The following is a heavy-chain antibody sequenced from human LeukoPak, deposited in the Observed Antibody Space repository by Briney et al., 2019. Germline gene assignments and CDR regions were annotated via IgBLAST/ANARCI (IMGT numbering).Heavy chain of an antibody. CDR3: ARDRRLLWFGEFGY. CDR1: GFTFSNAW. V-gene: IGHV3-15*01. CDR2: IKSKTDGGTT. Sequence: GGSLRLSCAASGFTFSNAWMSWVRQAPGKGLEWVGRIKSKTDGGTTDYAAPVKGRFTISRDDSKNTLYLQMNSLKTEDTAVYYCARDRRLLWFGEFGYWGQGTLVTVSS. J-gene: IGHJ4*02. D-gene: IGHD3-10*01.